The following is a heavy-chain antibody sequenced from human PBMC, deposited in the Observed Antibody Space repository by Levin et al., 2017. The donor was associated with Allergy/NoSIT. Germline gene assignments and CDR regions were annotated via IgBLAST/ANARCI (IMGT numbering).Heavy chain of an antibody. V-gene: IGHV3-30*18. D-gene: IGHD4-17*01. CDR2: ISYDGSNK. Sequence: PGGSLRLSCAASGFTFINYGMHWVRQAPGMGLEWVAVISYDGSNKYYADSVKGRFTISRDNSKNTLYLQMNSLRAEDTAVYYCAKEHGVGDYGDLFDYWGQGTLVTVSS. J-gene: IGHJ4*02. CDR3: AKEHGVGDYGDLFDY. CDR1: GFTFINYG.